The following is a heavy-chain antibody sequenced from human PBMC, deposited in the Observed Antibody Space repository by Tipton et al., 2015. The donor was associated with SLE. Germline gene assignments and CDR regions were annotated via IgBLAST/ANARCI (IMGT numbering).Heavy chain of an antibody. CDR2: INPNSDDT. J-gene: IGHJ4*02. CDR3: ARDGYSSSLSH. CDR1: GYTFTGYY. Sequence: QLVQSGAEVKRPGASVKVSCKASGYTFTGYYMHWVRQAPGQGLEWMGWINPNSDDTNYAQKFQGRVTLTRDPSISTAYLEVNRLTSDDTAVYFCARDGYSSSLSHWGQGTLVTISA. V-gene: IGHV1-2*02. D-gene: IGHD6-13*01.